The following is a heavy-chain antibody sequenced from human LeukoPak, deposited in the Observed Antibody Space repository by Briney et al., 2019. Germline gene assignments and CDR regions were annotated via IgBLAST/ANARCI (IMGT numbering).Heavy chain of an antibody. Sequence: SQTLSLTRTVSGGSLSSGSYYWSWIRQPAGKGLEWIGRIYTSGSTNYNPSRKSRVTISVDTSKNQFSLKLSSVTAADTAVYYCARGTTVTTYYFDYWGQGTLVTVSS. CDR1: GGSLSSGSYY. J-gene: IGHJ4*02. D-gene: IGHD4-11*01. CDR3: ARGTTVTTYYFDY. CDR2: IYTSGST. V-gene: IGHV4-61*02.